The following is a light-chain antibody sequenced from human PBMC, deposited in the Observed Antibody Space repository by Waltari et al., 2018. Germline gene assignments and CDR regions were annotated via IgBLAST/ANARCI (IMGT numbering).Light chain of an antibody. CDR1: QSVRSN. CDR3: QQYNNWPLT. V-gene: IGKV3-15*01. Sequence: EIVMPQSPATLSVSQGESATLSCRASQSVRSNLAWSQQKPGQSPRPLIYGASTRATGIPARFSGSGSGTEFTLTISSLQSEDFAGYYCQQYNNWPLTFGGGTKVEIK. CDR2: GAS. J-gene: IGKJ4*01.